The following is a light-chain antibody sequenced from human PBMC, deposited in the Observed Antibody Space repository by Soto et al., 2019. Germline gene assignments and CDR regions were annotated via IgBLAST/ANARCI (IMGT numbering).Light chain of an antibody. CDR2: EDS. CDR3: CSYAGSSTAPYV. Sequence: QSVLTQPPSASGTPGQRVTISCSGSSSNIGTYYVSWYQQHPGKAPKLMIYEDSKRPSGVSNRFSGSKSGNTASLTISGLQAEDEADYYCCSYAGSSTAPYVFGTGTKVTVL. CDR1: SSNIGTYY. V-gene: IGLV2-23*01. J-gene: IGLJ1*01.